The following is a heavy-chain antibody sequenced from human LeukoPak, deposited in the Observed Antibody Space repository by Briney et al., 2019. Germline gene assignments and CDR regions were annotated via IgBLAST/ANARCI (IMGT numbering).Heavy chain of an antibody. CDR1: GYSISSGYY. Sequence: PSETLSLTCTVSGYSISSGYYWGWIRQPPEKGLEWIGSIYHSGSTYYNPSLKSRVTISVDTSKNQFSLKLSSVTAADTAVYYCARGREWLASYYFDYWGQGTLVTVSS. D-gene: IGHD6-19*01. V-gene: IGHV4-38-2*02. J-gene: IGHJ4*02. CDR3: ARGREWLASYYFDY. CDR2: IYHSGST.